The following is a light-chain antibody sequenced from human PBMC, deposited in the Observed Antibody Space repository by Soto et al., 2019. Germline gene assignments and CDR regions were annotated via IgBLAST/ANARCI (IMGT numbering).Light chain of an antibody. CDR2: GAS. CDR1: QSVSSSN. Sequence: EIVVTQSPGTLSLSPGERATLSCRASQSVSSSNLAWYYQKPGQPPRLLLFGASSRATRIPDRFSGSGSGTYFTLTSSRVEPEDFAMYYCQQYGGSTIFTFGQATKLEI. CDR3: QQYGGSTIFT. J-gene: IGKJ2*01. V-gene: IGKV3-20*01.